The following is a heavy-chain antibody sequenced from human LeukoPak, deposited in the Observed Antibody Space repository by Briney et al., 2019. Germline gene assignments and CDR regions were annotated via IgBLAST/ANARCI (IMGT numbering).Heavy chain of an antibody. CDR2: INPNSGGT. D-gene: IGHD2-15*01. CDR1: GGTFSSYA. V-gene: IGHV1-2*06. Sequence: ASVKVSCKASGGTFSSYAISWVRQAPGQGLEWMGRINPNSGGTNYAQKFQGRVTMTRDTSISTAYMELSRLRSDDTAVYYCARDSEDIVVVVAAMWGQGTLVTVSS. CDR3: ARDSEDIVVVVAAM. J-gene: IGHJ4*02.